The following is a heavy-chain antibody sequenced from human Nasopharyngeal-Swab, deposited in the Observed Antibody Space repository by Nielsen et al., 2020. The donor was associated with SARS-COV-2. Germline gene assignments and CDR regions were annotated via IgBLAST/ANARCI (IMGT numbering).Heavy chain of an antibody. CDR1: GFTFSSYA. Sequence: GESLKISCAASGFTFSSYAMNWVRQAPGKGLEWVASLSYDALNKYYADSVKGRFPISRDNSKNTLYLQMNSLRVEDTAVYYCARVDTAMAHTYNWFDPWGQGTLVTVSS. D-gene: IGHD5-18*01. CDR2: LSYDALNK. V-gene: IGHV3-30*04. J-gene: IGHJ5*02. CDR3: ARVDTAMAHTYNWFDP.